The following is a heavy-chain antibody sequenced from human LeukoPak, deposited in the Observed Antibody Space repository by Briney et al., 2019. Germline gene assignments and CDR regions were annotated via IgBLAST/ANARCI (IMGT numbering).Heavy chain of an antibody. J-gene: IGHJ5*02. D-gene: IGHD5-24*01. CDR2: ISGSGGST. CDR1: GFTFSSYA. Sequence: PGGSLRLSCAASGFTFSSYAMSWVRQAPGKGLEWVSGISGSGGSTYYADSVKGRFTISRDNSKNTLYLQMNSLRAEDTAVYYCAKAPQSDGYRNWFDPWGQGTLVTVSS. V-gene: IGHV3-23*01. CDR3: AKAPQSDGYRNWFDP.